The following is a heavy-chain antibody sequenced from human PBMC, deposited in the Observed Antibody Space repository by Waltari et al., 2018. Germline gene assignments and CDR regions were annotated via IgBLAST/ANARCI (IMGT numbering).Heavy chain of an antibody. V-gene: IGHV4-39*01. Sequence: QLQLQESGPGLVKPSETLSLTRTVSGGSISSSSYYWGWIRQPPGKGLEWIGSIYYSGSTYYNPSLKSRVTISVDTSKNQFSLKLSSVTAADTAVYYCARQPYDFWSGYTPYWGQGTLVTVSS. D-gene: IGHD3-3*01. J-gene: IGHJ4*02. CDR3: ARQPYDFWSGYTPY. CDR1: GGSISSSSYY. CDR2: IYYSGST.